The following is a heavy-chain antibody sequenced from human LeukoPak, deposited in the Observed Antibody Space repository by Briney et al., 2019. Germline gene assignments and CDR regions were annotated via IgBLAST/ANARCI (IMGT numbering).Heavy chain of an antibody. J-gene: IGHJ6*03. CDR1: GVPFSVYD. V-gene: IGHV4-34*01. CDR3: ARVLRLLSNYYNSSGSPDGCNYNIDV. CDR2: INHSGNT. D-gene: IGHD3-22*01. Sequence: SETLSLTCAVYGVPFSVYDWSWIRQPPGKGLEWIGEINHSGNTNYNPSLKSRVTISVDTSKNQFSLKLSSVTAADTAVDYCARVLRLLSNYYNSSGSPDGCNYNIDVWGKGTTVTVSS.